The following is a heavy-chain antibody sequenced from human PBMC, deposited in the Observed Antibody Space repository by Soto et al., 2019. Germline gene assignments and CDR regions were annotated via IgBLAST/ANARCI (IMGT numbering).Heavy chain of an antibody. Sequence: GSLRLSCAASGFTLSSYEMNWVRQAPGKGLEWVSYISSGGNTIYYADSVKGRFTISRDNAEKSLYLQMDSLRAEDTAVYYCARHHPEFDYWGLGTLVTVS. V-gene: IGHV3-48*03. J-gene: IGHJ4*02. CDR1: GFTLSSYE. CDR3: ARHHPEFDY. CDR2: ISSGGNTI.